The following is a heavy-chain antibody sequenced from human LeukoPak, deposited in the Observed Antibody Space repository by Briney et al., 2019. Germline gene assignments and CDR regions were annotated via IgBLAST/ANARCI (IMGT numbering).Heavy chain of an antibody. V-gene: IGHV1-2*02. D-gene: IGHD1-26*01. CDR2: INPNSGGT. Sequence: ASVKVSCKVSGYTLSEVSMHWVRQAPGQGLEWMGWINPNSGGTNYAQKFQGRVTMTRDTSISTAYMELSRLRSDDTAVYYCARGGALPYWGQGTLVTVSS. CDR3: ARGGALPY. CDR1: GYTLSEVS. J-gene: IGHJ4*02.